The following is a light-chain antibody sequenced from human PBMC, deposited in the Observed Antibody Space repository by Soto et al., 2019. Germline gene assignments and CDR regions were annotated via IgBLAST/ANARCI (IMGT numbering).Light chain of an antibody. CDR2: DVS. Sequence: DMHITQSPSTLSASVGDRVTITCRASQSIGDSLAWYQQKPGKAPYLLISDVSSLERGVPSRFSGSGSGTEFTLTISSMQPDDFATFYCQQYNGYSRTFGQGAKVDIK. CDR1: QSIGDS. V-gene: IGKV1-5*01. J-gene: IGKJ1*01. CDR3: QQYNGYSRT.